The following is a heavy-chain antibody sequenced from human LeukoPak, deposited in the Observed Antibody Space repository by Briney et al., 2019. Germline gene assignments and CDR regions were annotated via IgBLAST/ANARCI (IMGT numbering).Heavy chain of an antibody. D-gene: IGHD3-22*01. J-gene: IGHJ4*02. CDR1: GFTFSNYA. Sequence: GRSLRLSCAASGFTFSNYAMHWVRQAPGKGLEWVAVISCDGSDKYYADSVKGRFTISRDNSENTLYVQMNSLRAEDTAVYYCARGTYYYDSSGYYSGGLGYWGQGTLVTVSS. CDR3: ARGTYYYDSSGYYSGGLGY. V-gene: IGHV3-30*04. CDR2: ISCDGSDK.